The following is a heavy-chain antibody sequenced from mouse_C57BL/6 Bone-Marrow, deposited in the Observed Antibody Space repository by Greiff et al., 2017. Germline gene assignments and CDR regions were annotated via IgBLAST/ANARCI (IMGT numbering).Heavy chain of an antibody. D-gene: IGHD1-1*01. Sequence: QVQLQQSGAELVRPGASVKLSCKASGYTFTDYYINWVKQRTGQGLEWIARIYPGSGNTYYNEKFQGKATLTAEKSSSTAYMQLSSLTSEDSAVYFCAREDYGSSYVWFAYWGQGTLVTVSA. V-gene: IGHV1-76*01. CDR3: AREDYGSSYVWFAY. J-gene: IGHJ3*01. CDR1: GYTFTDYY. CDR2: IYPGSGNT.